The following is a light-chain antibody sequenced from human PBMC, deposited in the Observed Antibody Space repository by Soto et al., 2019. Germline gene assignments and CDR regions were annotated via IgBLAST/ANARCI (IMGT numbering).Light chain of an antibody. CDR3: SSYTSSTFYV. J-gene: IGLJ1*01. Sequence: QSALTQPPSASGSPGQSVTISCTGTSGDVGGYDYVSWYQQHPGKAPKLMIYEVTKRPLGVPDRFSGSKSGNTASLTVSGLQAEDEADYYCSSYTSSTFYVFGTGTKVTVL. V-gene: IGLV2-8*01. CDR2: EVT. CDR1: SGDVGGYDY.